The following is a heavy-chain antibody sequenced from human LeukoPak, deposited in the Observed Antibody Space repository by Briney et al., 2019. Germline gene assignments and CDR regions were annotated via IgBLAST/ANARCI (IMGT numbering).Heavy chain of an antibody. CDR2: IRSSSSPI. Sequence: GGSLRLSCEASGFSFSSSTMNWVRQAPGKGLEWVSYIRSSSSPIYYAESVKGRFTISRDNAKNSLYLQMNSLRDEDTAVYYCARHGAASVQWFAPWGRGTLVTVSS. V-gene: IGHV3-48*02. J-gene: IGHJ5*02. CDR3: ARHGAASVQWFAP. CDR1: GFSFSSST. D-gene: IGHD3-16*01.